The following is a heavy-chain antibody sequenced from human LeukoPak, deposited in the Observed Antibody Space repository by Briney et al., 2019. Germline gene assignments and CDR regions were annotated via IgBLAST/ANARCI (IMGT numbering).Heavy chain of an antibody. D-gene: IGHD3-10*01. CDR3: ARDYYGSGSYDY. CDR1: GGPISSSGYY. CDR2: IYYSGST. J-gene: IGHJ4*02. V-gene: IGHV4-39*07. Sequence: SETLSLTCTVSGGPISSSGYYWGWIRQPPGKGLEWIGSIYYSGSTYYNPSLKSRVTISVDTSKKQFSLKLSSVTAADTAVYYCARDYYGSGSYDYWGQGTLVTVSS.